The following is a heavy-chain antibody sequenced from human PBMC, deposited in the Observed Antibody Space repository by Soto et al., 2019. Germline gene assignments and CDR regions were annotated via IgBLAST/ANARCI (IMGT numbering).Heavy chain of an antibody. V-gene: IGHV1-2*02. CDR2: INPNSGGT. CDR1: GYTFTGYY. Sequence: QVQLVKSGAEVKKPGASVMVSCKASGYTFTGYYMHWVRQAPGQGLEWMGWINPNSGGTNYAQKFQGRVTMTRDTSISTAYMELSRLRSDDTAVYYCARDQSRGRRYYYYGMDVWGQGTTVTVSS. CDR3: ARDQSRGRRYYYYGMDV. J-gene: IGHJ6*02.